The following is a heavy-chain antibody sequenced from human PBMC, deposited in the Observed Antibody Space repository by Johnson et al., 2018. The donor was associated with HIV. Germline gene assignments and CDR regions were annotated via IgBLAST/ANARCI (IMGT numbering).Heavy chain of an antibody. V-gene: IGHV3-20*04. J-gene: IGHJ3*02. D-gene: IGHD6-13*01. Sequence: VQLVESGGGVVQPGRSLRLSCAASGFNFDDHGMSWVRQAPGKGLEWVSGIKWNGGSTGYADSVKGRFTISRDNAKNTLYLQMNSLKVEDTAVYYCARDKGSWFDDAFDIWGQGTMVTVSS. CDR2: IKWNGGST. CDR3: ARDKGSWFDDAFDI. CDR1: GFNFDDHG.